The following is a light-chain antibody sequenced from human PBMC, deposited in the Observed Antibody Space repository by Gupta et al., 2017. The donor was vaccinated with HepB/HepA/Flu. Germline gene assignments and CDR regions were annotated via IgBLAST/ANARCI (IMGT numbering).Light chain of an antibody. CDR1: QGISSY. CDR2: AAA. V-gene: IGKV1-9*01. CDR3: QQLNSYPLFT. Sequence: DIQFTQSPSFLSASVGDRVTITCRSSQGISSYLSWYQQKPGKAPKLLIYAAATMQSGVASRFSGSGSGTEFTLTISSLQPEDFATYYCQQLNSYPLFTFGPGTKVDI. J-gene: IGKJ3*01.